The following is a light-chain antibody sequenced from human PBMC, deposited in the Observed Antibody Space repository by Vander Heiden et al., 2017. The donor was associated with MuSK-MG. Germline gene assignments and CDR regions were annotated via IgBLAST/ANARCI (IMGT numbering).Light chain of an antibody. V-gene: IGKV1-33*01. CDR2: DAS. J-gene: IGKJ2*01. Sequence: DIQMTQSPSSLSASVGDRVTITCQASQDISNYLNWYQQKPGKAPKLLIYDASNLETGVPSRFSGSGYGTDFTFTISSRQPEDIAPYYCQQHDNRPVYTFGQGTKLEIK. CDR3: QQHDNRPVYT. CDR1: QDISNY.